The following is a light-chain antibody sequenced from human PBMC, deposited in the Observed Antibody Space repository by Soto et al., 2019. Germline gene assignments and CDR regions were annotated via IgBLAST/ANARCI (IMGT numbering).Light chain of an antibody. Sequence: DLQMTQSPSSLSASVGDRVTITCRASQSISNYLNWYQQKPGKAPKLLIYAASSLQSGVPSRFGGSGSGTDFTLTISSLQPEDFATYYCQQSYSTLTFGGGTKVEIK. CDR3: QQSYSTLT. V-gene: IGKV1-39*01. J-gene: IGKJ4*01. CDR2: AAS. CDR1: QSISNY.